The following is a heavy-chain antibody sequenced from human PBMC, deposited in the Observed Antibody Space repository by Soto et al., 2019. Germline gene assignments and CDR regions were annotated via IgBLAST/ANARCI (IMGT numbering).Heavy chain of an antibody. V-gene: IGHV1-2*02. D-gene: IGHD2-2*01. J-gene: IGHJ6*02. CDR2: INPNSGGT. CDR1: GFTFSAYY. CDR3: ERSLLDEYSSSWRSAYYGMDV. Sequence: QVQLVQSGAEVKKPGASVKVSCKASGFTFSAYYIYWVRQAPGQGLEWIGWINPNSGGTNNAQKFQGRVTMTRDTSTSTVYMELSALISDDTAVYFCERSLLDEYSSSWRSAYYGMDVWGQGTTVTVSS.